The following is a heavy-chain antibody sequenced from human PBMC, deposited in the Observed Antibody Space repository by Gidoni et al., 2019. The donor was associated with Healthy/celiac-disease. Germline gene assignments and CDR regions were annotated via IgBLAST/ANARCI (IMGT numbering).Heavy chain of an antibody. CDR3: AREPGSSSWGVNWFDP. CDR1: GFPFSSYG. D-gene: IGHD6-13*01. CDR2: ISYDGSNK. J-gene: IGHJ5*02. Sequence: QVQLVEAGGGVVQPGRSLRLACAASGFPFSSYGMHWVRQAPGKGLEWVAVISYDGSNKYYADSVKGRFTISRDNSKNTLYLQMNSLRAEDTAVYYCAREPGSSSWGVNWFDPWGQGTLVTVSS. V-gene: IGHV3-30*03.